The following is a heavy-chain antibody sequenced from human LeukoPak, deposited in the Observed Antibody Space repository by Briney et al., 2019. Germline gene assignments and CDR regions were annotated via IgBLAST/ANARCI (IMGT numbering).Heavy chain of an antibody. D-gene: IGHD3-22*01. Sequence: ASVKVSCKSSGYTFTDYYIHWVRQAPGQGLEWIGWINPTNGGTNYVQKFQGRVTMTRDTSISTAYMELRSLRSDDTAVYYCARDPIFDYYDSSGYFDYWGQGTLVTVSS. J-gene: IGHJ4*02. CDR2: INPTNGGT. CDR3: ARDPIFDYYDSSGYFDY. V-gene: IGHV1-2*02. CDR1: GYTFTDYY.